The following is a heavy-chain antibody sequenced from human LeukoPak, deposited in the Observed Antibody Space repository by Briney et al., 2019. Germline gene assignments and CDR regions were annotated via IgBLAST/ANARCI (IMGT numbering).Heavy chain of an antibody. Sequence: GGSLRLSCAASGFTVSSNYMSWVRQAPGKGLEWVSVIYSGGSTYYADSVKGRFTISRDNSKNTLYLQTNSLRAEDTAVYYCARFAFSGYYDYYFDYWGQGTLVTVSS. CDR2: IYSGGST. CDR1: GFTVSSNY. J-gene: IGHJ4*02. V-gene: IGHV3-53*01. D-gene: IGHD3-22*01. CDR3: ARFAFSGYYDYYFDY.